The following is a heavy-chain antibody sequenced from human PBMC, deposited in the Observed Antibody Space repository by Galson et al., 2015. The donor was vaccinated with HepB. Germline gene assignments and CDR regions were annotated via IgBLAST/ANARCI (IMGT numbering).Heavy chain of an antibody. J-gene: IGHJ4*02. CDR2: IHGTGTT. CDR1: GFPVSSTH. V-gene: IGHV3-53*01. Sequence: SLRLSCAASGFPVSSTHMTWVRQAPGKGLEWVSVIHGTGTTYYADSVRDRFTISRDNSKNTVYLQMNSLRAEDTAVYYRARGHSIRWYSGLGYWGQGTFVTVSS. CDR3: ARGHSIRWYSGLGY. D-gene: IGHD2-15*01.